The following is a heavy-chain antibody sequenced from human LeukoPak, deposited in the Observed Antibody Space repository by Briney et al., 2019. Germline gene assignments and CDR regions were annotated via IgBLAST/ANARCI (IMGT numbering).Heavy chain of an antibody. CDR2: IYYSGST. CDR1: GGSISSHY. Sequence: SETLSLTCTVSGGSISSHYWSWIGQPPGKGLEWIGYIYYSGSTNYNPSLKSRVTISVDTSKNQFSLKLSSVTAADTAVYYCARGIYDSSGYYDLWFDPWGQGTLVTVSS. V-gene: IGHV4-59*11. CDR3: ARGIYDSSGYYDLWFDP. J-gene: IGHJ5*02. D-gene: IGHD3-22*01.